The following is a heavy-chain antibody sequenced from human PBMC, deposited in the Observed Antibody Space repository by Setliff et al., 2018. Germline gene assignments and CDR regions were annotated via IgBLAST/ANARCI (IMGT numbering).Heavy chain of an antibody. D-gene: IGHD2-2*03. CDR1: GFTFSTYS. V-gene: IGHV3-21*04. CDR2: ISSTSTYI. CDR3: ARDGYPGTS. Sequence: KTSETLSLSCAASGFTFSTYSFNWVRQAPGKGLEWVSAISSTSTYIYYADSVKGRFTISRDNSKNSLYLHMNSLRAEDTAVYYCARDGYPGTSWGQGTLVTV. J-gene: IGHJ5*02.